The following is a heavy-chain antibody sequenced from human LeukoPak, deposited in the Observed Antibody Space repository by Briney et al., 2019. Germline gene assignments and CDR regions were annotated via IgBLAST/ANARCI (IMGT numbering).Heavy chain of an antibody. CDR3: ARTSPGRSGYSKSSRRGSGEYYYMDV. V-gene: IGHV4-34*01. Sequence: SETLSLTCAVYGGSFSGYYWSWIRQPPGKGLEWIGEINHSGSTNYNPSLKSRVTISVDTSKNQFSLKLSSVTAADTAVYYCARTSPGRSGYSKSSRRGSGEYYYMDVWGKGTTVTVSS. CDR1: GGSFSGYY. D-gene: IGHD3-3*01. CDR2: INHSGST. J-gene: IGHJ6*03.